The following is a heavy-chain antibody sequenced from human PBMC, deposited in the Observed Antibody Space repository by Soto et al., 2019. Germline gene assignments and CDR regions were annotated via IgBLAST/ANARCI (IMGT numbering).Heavy chain of an antibody. CDR1: GFTFSSYG. J-gene: IGHJ4*02. CDR2: IWYDGSNK. D-gene: IGHD6-13*01. Sequence: RLSCAASGFTFSSYGMHWVRQAPGKGLEWVAVIWYDGSNKYYADSVKGRFTISRDNSKNTLYLQMNSLRAEDTAVYYCARDGIVVLPAAIAAAGTSVLFYYFDYWGQGTLVTVSS. V-gene: IGHV3-33*01. CDR3: ARDGIVVLPAAIAAAGTSVLFYYFDY.